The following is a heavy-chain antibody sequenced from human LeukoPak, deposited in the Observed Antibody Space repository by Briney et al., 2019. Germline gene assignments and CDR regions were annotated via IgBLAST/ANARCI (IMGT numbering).Heavy chain of an antibody. Sequence: ASGKVSCKASGYTDSSYAMYWVRQAAGQRLEWMGWINAGNGHTEYSQKFQGRVTFTRDTSASTAYMELSSLRSEDMAVYYCAIQIRGVVYWGLGTLVTVSS. J-gene: IGHJ4*02. D-gene: IGHD3-10*01. CDR1: GYTDSSYA. V-gene: IGHV1-3*01. CDR2: INAGNGHT. CDR3: AIQIRGVVY.